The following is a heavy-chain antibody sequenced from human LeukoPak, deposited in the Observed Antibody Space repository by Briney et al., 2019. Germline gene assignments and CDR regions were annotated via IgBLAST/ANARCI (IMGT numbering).Heavy chain of an antibody. Sequence: SVKVSCKASGGTFSSYAISWVRQAPGQGLEWMGGIIPIFGTANYAQKFQGRVTITADKSTSTAYMELSSLRSDDTAVYYCARERGYYYYYYMDVWGKGTTVTISS. CDR1: GGTFSSYA. CDR2: IIPIFGTA. J-gene: IGHJ6*03. CDR3: ARERGYYYYYYMDV. V-gene: IGHV1-69*06.